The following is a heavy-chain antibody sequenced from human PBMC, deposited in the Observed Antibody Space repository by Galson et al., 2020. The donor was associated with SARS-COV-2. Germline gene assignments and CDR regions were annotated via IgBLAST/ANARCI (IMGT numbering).Heavy chain of an antibody. CDR3: ARDLRILYYYYGMDV. CDR2: ISYDGSNK. D-gene: IGHD5-18*01. Sequence: GGSLRLSCAASGLTFSSYAMHWVRQAPGKGLEWVAVISYDGSNKYYADSVKGRFTISRDNSKNTLYLQMNSLRAEDTAVYYCARDLRILYYYYGMDVWGQGTTVTVSS. J-gene: IGHJ6*02. CDR1: GLTFSSYA. V-gene: IGHV3-30*04.